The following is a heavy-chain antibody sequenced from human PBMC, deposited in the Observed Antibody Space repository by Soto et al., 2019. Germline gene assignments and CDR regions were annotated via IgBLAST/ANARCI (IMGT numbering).Heavy chain of an antibody. V-gene: IGHV3-23*01. Sequence: GGSLRLSCAASGFTFSSYAMSWVRQAPGKGLEWVSAISGSGGSTYYADSVRGRFTISGDNSKNTLYLQMNSLRAEDTAVYYCAKDSSGWDFDYWGQGTLVTVYS. CDR3: AKDSSGWDFDY. J-gene: IGHJ4*02. CDR1: GFTFSSYA. D-gene: IGHD6-19*01. CDR2: ISGSGGST.